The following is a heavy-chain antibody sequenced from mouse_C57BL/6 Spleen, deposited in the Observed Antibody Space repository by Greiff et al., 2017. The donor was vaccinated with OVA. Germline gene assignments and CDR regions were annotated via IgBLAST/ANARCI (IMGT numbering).Heavy chain of an antibody. CDR3: ARDALYDLYAMDY. V-gene: IGHV7-1*01. Sequence: EVNVVESGGGLVQSGRSLRLSCATSGFTFSDFYMEWVRQAPGKGLEWIAASRNKATDYTTEYSASVKGRFIVSRDNSQSILYRQMNALIAEDTAIYYCARDALYDLYAMDYWGQGASVTVSS. CDR1: GFTFSDFY. J-gene: IGHJ4*01. CDR2: SRNKATDYTT. D-gene: IGHD2-3*01.